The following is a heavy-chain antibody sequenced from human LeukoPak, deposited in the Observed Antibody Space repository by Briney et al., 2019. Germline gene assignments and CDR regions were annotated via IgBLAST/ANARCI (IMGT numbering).Heavy chain of an antibody. Sequence: GGSLRLSCAASGFTLRSYTMNWVRQAPGKGLEWVSSIGISSNKIYYADSVKGRFIISRDNAKNSVYLQMNSLRAEDTAVYYCARDSWQQLVGWFDPWGQGTLVTVSS. CDR3: ARDSWQQLVGWFDP. CDR2: IGISSNKI. V-gene: IGHV3-21*01. D-gene: IGHD6-13*01. CDR1: GFTLRSYT. J-gene: IGHJ5*02.